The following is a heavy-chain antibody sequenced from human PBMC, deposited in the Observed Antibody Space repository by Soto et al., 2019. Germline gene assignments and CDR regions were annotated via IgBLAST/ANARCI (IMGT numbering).Heavy chain of an antibody. CDR3: GSLMATLEYFQQ. D-gene: IGHD5-12*01. Sequence: PSETLSLTCAVYGGSFSGYYWSWIRQPPRKGLEWIGEINHSGRTNYNPSLKSRVTISVDTSKNPYSLQLSSVTAPDTAVYYCGSLMATLEYFQQWGQGTLVTVSS. V-gene: IGHV4-34*01. CDR2: INHSGRT. J-gene: IGHJ1*01. CDR1: GGSFSGYY.